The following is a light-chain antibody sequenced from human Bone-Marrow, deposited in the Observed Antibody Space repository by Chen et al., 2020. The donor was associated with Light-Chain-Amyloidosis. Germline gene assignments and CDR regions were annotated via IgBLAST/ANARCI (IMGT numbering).Light chain of an antibody. CDR3: QSADSSGTYEVI. CDR2: RDT. J-gene: IGLJ2*01. Sequence: SYELPQPPSLSVSPRQTARITCSGDDLPTKYAYWYQQKPGKAPVLVIHRDTERPSGIAERFSGSSSGTTATLTISGVQAEDEADYHCQSADSSGTYEVIFGGGTKLTVL. CDR1: DLPTKY. V-gene: IGLV3-25*03.